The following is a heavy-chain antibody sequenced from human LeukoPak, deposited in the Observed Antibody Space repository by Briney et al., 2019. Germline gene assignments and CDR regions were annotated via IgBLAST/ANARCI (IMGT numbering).Heavy chain of an antibody. D-gene: IGHD6-19*01. CDR3: ARGSREYSSGWPIYYYYYYYMDV. CDR2: IYSGGST. V-gene: IGHV3-66*01. CDR1: GFTFSSYS. J-gene: IGHJ6*03. Sequence: GGSLRLSCAAFGFTFSSYSMNWVRQAPGKGLEWVSVIYSGGSTYYADSVKGRFTISRDNSKNTLYLQMNSLRAEDTAVYYCARGSREYSSGWPIYYYYYYYMDVWGKGTTVTISS.